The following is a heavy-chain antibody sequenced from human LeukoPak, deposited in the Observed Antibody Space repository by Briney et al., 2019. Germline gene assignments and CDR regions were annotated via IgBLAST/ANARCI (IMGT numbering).Heavy chain of an antibody. Sequence: PGGSLRLSCAASGFTFSSYAMSWVRQAPGKGLEWVSAISGSGGSTYYADSVKGRFTISRDNSKNTLYLQMNSLRAEDTAVYYCAKSKGIVPAAPPYYFDYWGQGTLVTASS. V-gene: IGHV3-23*01. CDR1: GFTFSSYA. CDR2: ISGSGGST. CDR3: AKSKGIVPAAPPYYFDY. D-gene: IGHD2-2*01. J-gene: IGHJ4*02.